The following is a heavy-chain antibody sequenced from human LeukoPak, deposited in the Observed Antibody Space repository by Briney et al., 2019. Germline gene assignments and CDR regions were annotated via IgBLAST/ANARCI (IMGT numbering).Heavy chain of an antibody. V-gene: IGHV4-59*01. CDR2: IYYSGST. J-gene: IGHJ6*03. CDR3: ARGPIAAAGPPQHYYYCYYYMDV. CDR1: GGSISSYY. D-gene: IGHD6-13*01. Sequence: SETLSLTCTVSGGSISSYYWSWIRQPPGKGLEWIGYIYYSGSTNYNPSLKSRVTISVDTSKNQFSLKLSSVTAADTAVYYCARGPIAAAGPPQHYYYCYYYMDVWGKGTTVTVSS.